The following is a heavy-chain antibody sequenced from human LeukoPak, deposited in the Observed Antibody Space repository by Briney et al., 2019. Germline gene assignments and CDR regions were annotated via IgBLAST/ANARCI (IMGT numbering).Heavy chain of an antibody. CDR1: GGSISSGGYS. CDR3: ARGNSGDFYWYFDL. D-gene: IGHD4-23*01. V-gene: IGHV4-30-2*01. Sequence: SQTLSLTCAVSGGSISSGGYSWSWIRQPPGKGLEWIGYIYHSGSTYYNPSLKSRVTISVDRSKNQFSLKLSSVTAADTVVYYCARGNSGDFYWYFDLWGRGTLVTVSS. J-gene: IGHJ2*01. CDR2: IYHSGST.